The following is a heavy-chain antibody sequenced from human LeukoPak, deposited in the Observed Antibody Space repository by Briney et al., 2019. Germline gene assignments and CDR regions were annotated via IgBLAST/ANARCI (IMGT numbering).Heavy chain of an antibody. V-gene: IGHV4-34*01. Sequence: SETLSLTCAVHGESFSCYYWSWIRQPPGKGLEWIGEINHSGSTNYNPSLKSRVTISVDTSKNQFSLKLSSVTAADTAVYYCARRRSTNYYYYGMDVWGQGTTVTVSS. CDR1: GESFSCYY. J-gene: IGHJ6*02. CDR2: INHSGST. D-gene: IGHD2-2*01. CDR3: ARRRSTNYYYYGMDV.